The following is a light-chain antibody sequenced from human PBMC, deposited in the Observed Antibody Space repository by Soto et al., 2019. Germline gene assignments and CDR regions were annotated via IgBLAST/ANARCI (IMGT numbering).Light chain of an antibody. CDR1: RDYSTYA. Sequence: QPVLTQSPSASASLGASVKLTCTLSRDYSTYAVAWHQQQPEKGPRYLMRLNSDGIHSKGDGIPDRFSGSSSGAERYLTISSLQSEDEADYYCQTWGTGIRVVFGGVTKVTVL. V-gene: IGLV4-69*01. J-gene: IGLJ2*01. CDR2: LNSDGIH. CDR3: QTWGTGIRVV.